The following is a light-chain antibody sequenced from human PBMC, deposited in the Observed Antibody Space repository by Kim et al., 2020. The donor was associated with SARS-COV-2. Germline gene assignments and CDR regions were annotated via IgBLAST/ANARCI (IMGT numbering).Light chain of an antibody. J-gene: IGLJ1*01. CDR2: EVS. CDR3: CSYAGSREV. CDR1: GSDVGTYNL. Sequence: PGQSITTSCTGTGSDVGTYNLVSWYQKYPGKAPKVVLSEVSRRPSGASDRFSGSKSGNTAFLTISGLQADDEADYYCCSYAGSREVFGTGTKVTVL. V-gene: IGLV2-23*02.